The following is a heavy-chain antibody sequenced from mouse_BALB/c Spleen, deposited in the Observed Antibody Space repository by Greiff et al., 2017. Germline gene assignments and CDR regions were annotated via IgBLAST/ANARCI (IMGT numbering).Heavy chain of an antibody. CDR3: ARDYYGSSELAMDY. V-gene: IGHV5-6*01. CDR1: GFTFSSYG. CDR2: ISSGGSYT. J-gene: IGHJ4*01. D-gene: IGHD1-1*01. Sequence: EVNVVESGGDLVKPGGSLKLSCAASGFTFSSYGMSWVRQTPDKRLEWVATISSGGSYTYYPDSVKGRFTISRDNAKNTLYLQMSSLKSEDTAMYYCARDYYGSSELAMDYWGQGTSVTVSS.